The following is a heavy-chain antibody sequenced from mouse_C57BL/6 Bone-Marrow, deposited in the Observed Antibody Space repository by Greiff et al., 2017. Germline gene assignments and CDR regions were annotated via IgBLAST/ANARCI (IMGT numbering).Heavy chain of an antibody. D-gene: IGHD1-1*01. CDR3: ARDGDYGDFDY. V-gene: IGHV1-54*01. J-gene: IGHJ2*01. CDR2: INPGSGGT. Sequence: VQLQQSGAELVRPGTSVKVSCKASGYAFTNYLIEWVKQRPGQGLEWIGVINPGSGGTNYNEKFKGKATLTADKSSSTANMQLSSLTSEDSAVYFCARDGDYGDFDYWGQGTTLTVSS. CDR1: GYAFTNYL.